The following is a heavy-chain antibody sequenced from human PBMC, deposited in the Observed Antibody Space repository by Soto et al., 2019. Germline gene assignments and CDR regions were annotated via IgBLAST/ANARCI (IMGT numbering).Heavy chain of an antibody. D-gene: IGHD6-19*01. J-gene: IGHJ3*02. CDR3: ARDHSASGWYDPYDAFDI. CDR2: IKQDGSEK. CDR1: GFTFSSYW. Sequence: GGSLRLSCAASGFTFSSYWMSWVRQAPGKGLEWVANIKQDGSEKYYVDSVKGRFTISRDNAKNSLYLQMNSLRAEDTAVYYCARDHSASGWYDPYDAFDIWGQGTMVTVSS. V-gene: IGHV3-7*01.